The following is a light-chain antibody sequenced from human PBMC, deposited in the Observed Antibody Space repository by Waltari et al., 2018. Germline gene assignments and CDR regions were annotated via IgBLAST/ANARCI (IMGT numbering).Light chain of an antibody. V-gene: IGLV2-23*02. Sequence: QSALTQPASVSGSPGQSITISCTGTSSDVGGYTYVSWYQQHPGKAPKLMIYDVSKRPSGVSNRFSGSKSGNTASLTISGLQAEDEADYYCCSYAGSSTFYYVFGTGTKVTVL. CDR2: DVS. CDR3: CSYAGSSTFYYV. J-gene: IGLJ1*01. CDR1: SSDVGGYTY.